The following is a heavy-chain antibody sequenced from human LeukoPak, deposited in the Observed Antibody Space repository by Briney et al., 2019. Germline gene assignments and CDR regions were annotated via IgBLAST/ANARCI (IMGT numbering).Heavy chain of an antibody. D-gene: IGHD3-22*01. Sequence: PSETLSLTCAVYGGSFSGYYRSWIRQPPGKGLEWIGEINHSGSTNYNPSLKSRVTISVDTSKNQFSLKLSSVTAADTAVYYCARDYYDSSGYYAQHWGQGTLVTVSS. CDR1: GGSFSGYY. CDR3: ARDYYDSSGYYAQH. J-gene: IGHJ1*01. CDR2: INHSGST. V-gene: IGHV4-34*01.